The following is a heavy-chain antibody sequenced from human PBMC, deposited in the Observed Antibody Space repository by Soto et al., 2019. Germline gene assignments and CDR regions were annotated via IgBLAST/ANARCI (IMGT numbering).Heavy chain of an antibody. J-gene: IGHJ4*02. CDR2: IYSGGST. V-gene: IGHV3-53*01. Sequence: GGSLRLSCAASGFTVSSNYMSWVRQAPGKGLEWVSVIYSGGSTYYADSVKGRFTISRDNSKNTLYLQMNSLRAEDTAVYYCARETRYDYVWGSYRADWGQGTLVTVSS. CDR3: ARETRYDYVWGSYRAD. D-gene: IGHD3-16*02. CDR1: GFTVSSNY.